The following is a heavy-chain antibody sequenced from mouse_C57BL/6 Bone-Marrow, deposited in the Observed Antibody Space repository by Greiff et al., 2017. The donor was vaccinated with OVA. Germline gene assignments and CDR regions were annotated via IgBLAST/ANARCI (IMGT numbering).Heavy chain of an antibody. J-gene: IGHJ3*01. Sequence: VNVVESGPGLVAPSQSLSITCTVSGFSLTSYGVDWVRQSPGTGLEWLGVIWGVGSTNYNSALKSRLSISKDNSKSQVFLKMNSLQTDDTAMYYCASDRGNYGGFAYWGQGTLVTVSA. V-gene: IGHV2-6*01. CDR1: GFSLTSYG. CDR3: ASDRGNYGGFAY. D-gene: IGHD2-1*01. CDR2: IWGVGST.